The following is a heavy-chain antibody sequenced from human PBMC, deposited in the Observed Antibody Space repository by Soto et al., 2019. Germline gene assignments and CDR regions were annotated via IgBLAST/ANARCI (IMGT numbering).Heavy chain of an antibody. D-gene: IGHD2-2*01. CDR2: ISSSGSTI. J-gene: IGHJ1*01. CDR1: GFTFSDYY. V-gene: IGHV3-11*01. CDR3: VRYCSSSECSAGSSECFHH. Sequence: GGSLRLSCAASGFTFSDYYMTWIRQAPGKGLEWLSYISSSGSTILYADSVKGRFTVSRDNAKNSLYLQMNSLRVEDTAIYYCVRYCSSSECSAGSSECFHHWGQGTLVTVSS.